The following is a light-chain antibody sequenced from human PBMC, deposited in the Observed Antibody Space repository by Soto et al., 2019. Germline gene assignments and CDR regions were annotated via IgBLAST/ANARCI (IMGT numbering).Light chain of an antibody. Sequence: QSALTQPPSASGSPGQSVTISCTGSSSDVGGYNYVSWYQQQPGKAPKLIIYEVSKRPSGVPDRFSGSKSGNTASLTVSGLQAEDEADYYCSSYAGSSTLFGGGTKLTVL. CDR2: EVS. CDR3: SSYAGSSTL. CDR1: SSDVGGYNY. V-gene: IGLV2-8*01. J-gene: IGLJ2*01.